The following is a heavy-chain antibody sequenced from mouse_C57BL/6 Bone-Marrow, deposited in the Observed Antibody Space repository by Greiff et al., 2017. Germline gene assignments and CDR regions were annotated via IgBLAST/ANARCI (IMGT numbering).Heavy chain of an antibody. CDR3: ARGWLPFAY. CDR1: GYTFTSFL. V-gene: IGHV1-69*01. D-gene: IGHD2-2*01. CDR2: IAPSDSYT. J-gene: IGHJ3*01. Sequence: QVQLQQPGAELVMPGASVKLSCKASGYTFTSFLMHWVKPRPGQGLEWIGEIAPSDSYTNYNQKFKGKSTLTVDKSSSTAYMQLSSLTSEDSAVYYCARGWLPFAYWSQGTLVTVSA.